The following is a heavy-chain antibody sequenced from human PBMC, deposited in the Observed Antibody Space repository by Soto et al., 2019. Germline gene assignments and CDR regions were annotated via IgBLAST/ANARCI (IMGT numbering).Heavy chain of an antibody. CDR1: GASISNAY. CDR2: IHSSGTF. Sequence: SETLSLTCTVSGASISNAYWGWIRQAAGKRLEWIGRIHSSGTFNYNPSLKSRVSISRDTSKNQISLKLSSVTAADTAVYYCARVKLAGRGGFDHWGLGTLVTVSS. J-gene: IGHJ4*02. V-gene: IGHV4-4*07. CDR3: ARVKLAGRGGFDH. D-gene: IGHD2-15*01.